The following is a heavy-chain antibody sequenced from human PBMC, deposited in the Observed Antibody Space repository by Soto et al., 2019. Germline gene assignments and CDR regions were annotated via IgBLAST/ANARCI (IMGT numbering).Heavy chain of an antibody. CDR3: ARGRKYSSSWYYYYGMDV. V-gene: IGHV1-69*13. J-gene: IGHJ6*02. Sequence: SVKVSCKASGGTFSSYAISWVRQAPGQGLEWMGGIIPIFGTANYAQKFQGRVTITADESTSTAYMELSSLRSEDTAVYYCARGRKYSSSWYYYYGMDVWGQGTTVTVSS. CDR1: GGTFSSYA. D-gene: IGHD6-13*01. CDR2: IIPIFGTA.